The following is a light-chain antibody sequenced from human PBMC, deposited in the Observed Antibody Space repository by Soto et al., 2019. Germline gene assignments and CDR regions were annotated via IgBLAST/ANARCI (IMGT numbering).Light chain of an antibody. Sequence: DIQMTQSPSSLSASVGDRVTITCRASQSIKSNLNWYQHKPGKGPKLLIYGASSLQRGVPSRFSGSGSRTDFTLTISSLQPEDFATYYCQQSYNLPRTFGQGTKVEI. CDR2: GAS. CDR1: QSIKSN. V-gene: IGKV1-39*01. CDR3: QQSYNLPRT. J-gene: IGKJ1*01.